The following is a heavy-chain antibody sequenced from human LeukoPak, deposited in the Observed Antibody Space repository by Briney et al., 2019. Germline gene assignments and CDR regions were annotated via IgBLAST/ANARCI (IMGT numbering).Heavy chain of an antibody. J-gene: IGHJ4*02. CDR3: ARDHTRIAAAGTPLGY. CDR2: INDDGSDT. V-gene: IGHV3-74*01. CDR1: GFTFKLYW. Sequence: EAGGSLRLSCAASGFTFKLYWMHWVRQVPGKRPVWVSRINDDGSDTIYADSVRGRFTISRDDAKNTVYLQMNNLRAEDTAVYYCARDHTRIAAAGTPLGYWGQGTLVTVSS. D-gene: IGHD6-13*01.